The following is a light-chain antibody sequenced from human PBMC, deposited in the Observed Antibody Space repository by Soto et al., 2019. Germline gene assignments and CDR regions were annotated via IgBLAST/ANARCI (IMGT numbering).Light chain of an antibody. CDR1: QSVSSNY. CDR3: QLYGSSPRYT. V-gene: IGKV3-20*01. CDR2: GAS. J-gene: IGKJ2*01. Sequence: EIVLTQSPGTLSLSPGERATLSCRASQSVSSNYLAWYQQKPGQAPRLLIYGASSRATGIPDRFSGSGSGTDFTLTISRLEPEDFAVYYCQLYGSSPRYTFGQATKLEIK.